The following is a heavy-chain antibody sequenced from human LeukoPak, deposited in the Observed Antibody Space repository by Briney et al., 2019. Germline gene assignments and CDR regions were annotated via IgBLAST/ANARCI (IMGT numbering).Heavy chain of an antibody. Sequence: ASVKVSCKASGYTFTSYDINWVRQATGQGLEWMGWMNPNSGNTGYAQKFQGRVTITRNTSISTAYMELSSLRSEDTAVYYCARGPIAAAGRWVWAFDIWGQGTMVTVSS. CDR3: ARGPIAAAGRWVWAFDI. J-gene: IGHJ3*02. V-gene: IGHV1-8*03. D-gene: IGHD6-13*01. CDR2: MNPNSGNT. CDR1: GYTFTSYD.